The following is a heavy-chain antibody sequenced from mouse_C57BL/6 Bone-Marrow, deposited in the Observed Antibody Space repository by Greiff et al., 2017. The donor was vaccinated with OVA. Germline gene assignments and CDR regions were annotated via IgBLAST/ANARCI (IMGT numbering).Heavy chain of an antibody. V-gene: IGHV1-4*01. Sequence: VQGVESGAELARPGASVKMSCKASGYTFTSYTMHWVKQRPGQGLEWIGYINPSSGYTKYNQKFKDKATLTADKSSSTAYMQLSSLTSEDSAVYYCAYGSRAYWGQGTLVTVSA. J-gene: IGHJ3*01. D-gene: IGHD1-1*01. CDR3: AYGSRAY. CDR2: INPSSGYT. CDR1: GYTFTSYT.